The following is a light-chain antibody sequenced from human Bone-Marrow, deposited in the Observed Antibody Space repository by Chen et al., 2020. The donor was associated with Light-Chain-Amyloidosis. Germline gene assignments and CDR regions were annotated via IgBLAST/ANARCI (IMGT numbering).Light chain of an antibody. CDR2: RDT. V-gene: IGLV3-25*03. Sequence: SYELTQPPSVSVSPGQTARITCSGDDLPTKYAYWYQQKPGQAPVLGIHRDTERPSGISERLSGSSSGRTATLTISGVRAEDEADYHCQSADSSGTYEVIFGGGTKLTVL. CDR3: QSADSSGTYEVI. CDR1: DLPTKY. J-gene: IGLJ2*01.